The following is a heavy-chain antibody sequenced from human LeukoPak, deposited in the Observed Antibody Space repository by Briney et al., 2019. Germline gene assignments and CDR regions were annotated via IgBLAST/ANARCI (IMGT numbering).Heavy chain of an antibody. J-gene: IGHJ4*02. Sequence: SETLSLTCAVSGGSISSGGYSWSWIRQPPGKGLEWIGYIYHSGSTYYNPSPKSRVTISVDRSKNQFSLKLSSVTAADTAVYYCARVSGQLWFFDYWGQGTLVTVSS. CDR1: GGSISSGGYS. CDR3: ARVSGQLWFFDY. D-gene: IGHD5-18*01. CDR2: IYHSGST. V-gene: IGHV4-30-2*01.